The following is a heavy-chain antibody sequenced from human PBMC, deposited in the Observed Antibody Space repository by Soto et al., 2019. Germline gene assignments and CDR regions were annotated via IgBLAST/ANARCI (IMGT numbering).Heavy chain of an antibody. J-gene: IGHJ6*02. D-gene: IGHD3-3*01. CDR1: GGSMRSYY. CDR3: AGIGEEIYYGMDV. Sequence: QVQLQESGPGLVKPSETLSLTCTVSGGSMRSYYWNWIRQPAGEGLEWIGRIYARGSTKYNPSLESRVTMFVDVSQNQFPLRLPSVTAADTAVYYWAGIGEEIYYGMDVWGQGTTVTVSS. CDR2: IYARGST. V-gene: IGHV4-4*07.